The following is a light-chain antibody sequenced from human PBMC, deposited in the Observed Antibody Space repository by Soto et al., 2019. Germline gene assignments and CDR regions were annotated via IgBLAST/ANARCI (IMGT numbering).Light chain of an antibody. Sequence: QSVLTQPASVSGSPGQSLTISCTGTSNDVGGYNSVSWYQQHPGKAPKLMIFDVNSRTPGVSGRFSGSKSANTASLTISGLQAEDEADYYCSSYTSSDSWVFGGGTKVTVL. V-gene: IGLV2-14*01. CDR1: SNDVGGYNS. CDR3: SSYTSSDSWV. CDR2: DVN. J-gene: IGLJ3*02.